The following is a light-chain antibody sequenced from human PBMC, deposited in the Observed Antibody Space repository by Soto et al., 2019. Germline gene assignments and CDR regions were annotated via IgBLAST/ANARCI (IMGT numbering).Light chain of an antibody. V-gene: IGLV2-14*01. CDR3: GSDTSNSLYV. CDR2: EVS. J-gene: IGLJ1*01. CDR1: SSDVGGHNY. Sequence: QSALTQPASVSGSAGQSITISCTGTSSDVGGHNYVSWYQHHPGKAPKLMIYEVSNRPSGVSHRFSGSKSGNTASLTISGLQADDEADYYCGSDTSNSLYVFGTGTKLTVL.